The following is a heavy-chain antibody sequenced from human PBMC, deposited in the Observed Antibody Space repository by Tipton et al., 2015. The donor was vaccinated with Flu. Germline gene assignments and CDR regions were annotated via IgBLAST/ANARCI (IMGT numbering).Heavy chain of an antibody. D-gene: IGHD6-19*01. V-gene: IGHV3-9*01. CDR2: ISWNSGSI. CDR1: GFTFDDYA. Sequence: SLRLSCAASGFTFDDYAMHWVRQAPGKGLEWVSGISWNSGSIGYADSVKGRFTISRDNAKNSLYLQMNSLRAEDTALYYCAKAGSVAGPLLPFDYWGQGTLVTVSS. CDR3: AKAGSVAGPLLPFDY. J-gene: IGHJ4*02.